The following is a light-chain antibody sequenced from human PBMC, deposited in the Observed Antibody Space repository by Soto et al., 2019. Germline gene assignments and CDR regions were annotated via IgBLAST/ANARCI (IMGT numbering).Light chain of an antibody. Sequence: QSALTQPPSASGTPGQRVTISCSGSSSNIGSNTVNWYQQLPGTAPKLLIYSNNQRPSGVPDRFSGSKSGTSASLAISGLQSEDEADYYCAAWDDSLNAVVLGGGSKVTVL. CDR3: AAWDDSLNAVV. J-gene: IGLJ2*01. CDR2: SNN. CDR1: SSNIGSNT. V-gene: IGLV1-44*01.